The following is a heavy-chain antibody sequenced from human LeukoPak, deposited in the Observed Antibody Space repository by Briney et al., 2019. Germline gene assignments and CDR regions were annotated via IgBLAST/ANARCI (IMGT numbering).Heavy chain of an antibody. Sequence: PSETLSLTCTASGVTIRNYWWSWVRQPPGKGLEWIGYIYYSGSTNYNPSLKSRVTISVDTSKNQFSLKLSSVTAADAAVYYCARHSMYSASYYQTDYWGQGTLVTVSS. J-gene: IGHJ4*02. CDR3: ARHSMYSASYYQTDY. V-gene: IGHV4-59*08. CDR2: IYYSGST. D-gene: IGHD1-26*01. CDR1: GVTIRNYW.